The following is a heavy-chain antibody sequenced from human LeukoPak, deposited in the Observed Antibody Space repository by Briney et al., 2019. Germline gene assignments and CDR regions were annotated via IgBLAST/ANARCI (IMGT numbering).Heavy chain of an antibody. Sequence: GGSLRLSCAASGFTFSSYGMHWVRQAPGKGLEWVAVIWYDGSNKYYADSVKGRFTISRDNSKNTLYLQMNSLRAEDTAVYYCARDMEYYDILTGYFQYWGQGTLVTVSS. D-gene: IGHD3-9*01. J-gene: IGHJ4*02. V-gene: IGHV3-33*01. CDR1: GFTFSSYG. CDR3: ARDMEYYDILTGYFQY. CDR2: IWYDGSNK.